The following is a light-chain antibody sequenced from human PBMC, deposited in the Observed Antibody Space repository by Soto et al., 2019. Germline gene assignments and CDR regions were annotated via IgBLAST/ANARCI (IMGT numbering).Light chain of an antibody. V-gene: IGKV3-20*01. CDR3: QQYDSSPST. CDR1: QYVGTR. Sequence: EIVLTQSPATLSSSPGETATLSCRASQYVGTRLAWYQQKPGQPPRLLIYGASSRATGIPDRFSGSGSGTDFTLTISGLEPEDFAVYFCQQYDSSPSTFGGGTKVDIK. J-gene: IGKJ4*01. CDR2: GAS.